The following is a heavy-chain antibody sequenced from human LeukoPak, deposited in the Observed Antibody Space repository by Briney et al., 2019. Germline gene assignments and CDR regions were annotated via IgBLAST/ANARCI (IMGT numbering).Heavy chain of an antibody. CDR3: ASVYSGYDNTIDY. CDR1: GFSFSSYA. Sequence: GGSLRLSCAASGFSFSSYAMSWVRQAPGKGLEWISAISGSGGSSYYADSVKGRFTISRDNSKNTLYLQMNSLRAEDTAVYYCASVYSGYDNTIDYWGQGTLVTVSS. J-gene: IGHJ4*02. D-gene: IGHD5-12*01. CDR2: ISGSGGSS. V-gene: IGHV3-23*01.